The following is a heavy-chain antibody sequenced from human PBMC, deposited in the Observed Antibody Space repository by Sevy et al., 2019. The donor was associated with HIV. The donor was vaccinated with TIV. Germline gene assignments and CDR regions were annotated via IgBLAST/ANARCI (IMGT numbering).Heavy chain of an antibody. CDR1: GFTFSSYE. J-gene: IGHJ3*02. D-gene: IGHD3-22*01. Sequence: GGSLRLSCTASGFTFSSYEMNWVRQAPGKGLEWVSYISNSGTTTYYADSVKGRFTISRDNAKNSLYLQMNSLRGEDMGVYYCAREGTMRFGAPRSFDIWGQGTMVTVSS. CDR2: ISNSGTTT. V-gene: IGHV3-48*03. CDR3: AREGTMRFGAPRSFDI.